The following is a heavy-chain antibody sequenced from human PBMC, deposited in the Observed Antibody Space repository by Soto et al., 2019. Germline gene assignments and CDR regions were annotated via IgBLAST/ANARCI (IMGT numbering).Heavy chain of an antibody. CDR1: GFTFSSYA. CDR2: ISGSGGST. CDR3: AKHRKPRIAVAGTMYFQH. V-gene: IGHV3-23*01. Sequence: EVQLLESGGGLVQPGGSLRLSCAASGFTFSSYAMSWVRQAPGKGLEWVSAISGSGGSTYYADSVKGRFTISRDHSKNTLYLQMHSLRAEDTAVYYCAKHRKPRIAVAGTMYFQHWGQGTLVTVSS. J-gene: IGHJ1*01. D-gene: IGHD6-19*01.